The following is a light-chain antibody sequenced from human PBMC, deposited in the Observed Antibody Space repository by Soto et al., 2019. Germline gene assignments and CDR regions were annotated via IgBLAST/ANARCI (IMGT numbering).Light chain of an antibody. CDR3: QQSYSTPIT. V-gene: IGKV2-28*01. J-gene: IGKJ5*01. CDR2: LGS. Sequence: DIVRTQSPLSLPVTPGEPASISCRSSQSLLHSNGYNYLDWYLQKPGQSPQLLIYLGSNRASGVPDRFSRSGSGTDFTLTISSLQPEDFATYYCQQSYSTPITFGQGTRLEIK. CDR1: QSLLHSNGYNY.